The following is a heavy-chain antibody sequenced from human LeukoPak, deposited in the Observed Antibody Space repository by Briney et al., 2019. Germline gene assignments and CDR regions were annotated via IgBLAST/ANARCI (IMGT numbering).Heavy chain of an antibody. J-gene: IGHJ4*02. CDR3: AKEKNSYSSSSGKGY. CDR1: GFTVSSYG. Sequence: GGSLRLSCAASGFTVSSYGMHWVRQAPGKGLEWVAFIRYDGSNKSYADSVTGQLTISSDNYKNTLNPQITSLQGDATTVYYCAKEKNSYSSSSGKGYWGPGTLVTVSS. V-gene: IGHV3-30*02. CDR2: IRYDGSNK. D-gene: IGHD6-6*01.